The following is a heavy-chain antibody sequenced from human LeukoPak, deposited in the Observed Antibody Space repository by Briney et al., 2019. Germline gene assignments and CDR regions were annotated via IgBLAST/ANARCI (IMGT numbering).Heavy chain of an antibody. CDR2: IHGSGNT. CDR1: GGSMSSYY. V-gene: IGHV4-4*07. D-gene: IGHD3-22*01. Sequence: SETLSLTCTVSGGSMSSYYWSWIRQPAGKGLEWIGRIHGSGNTIYNPSLKSRVTMSVDTAKNQFSLKLSSVTAADTAVYYCVCFYSDSSGFHPDHYWGQGTLVTVSS. CDR3: VCFYSDSSGFHPDHY. J-gene: IGHJ4*02.